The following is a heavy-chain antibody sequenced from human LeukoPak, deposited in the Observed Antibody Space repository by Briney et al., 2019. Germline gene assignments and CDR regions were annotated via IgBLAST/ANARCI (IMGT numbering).Heavy chain of an antibody. CDR1: GGSIISSDYH. V-gene: IGHV4-39*01. J-gene: IGHJ3*02. CDR2: ISYSGNT. Sequence: SETLSLTCTVSGGSIISSDYHWGWVRQPPGKGLEWIGTISYSGNTDYNPSLRSRVTISEDTSNNQFSLRLGSVTAADTAVYHCARHCCSGPAKRVFDIWGQGTMVTVSS. CDR3: ARHCCSGPAKRVFDI. D-gene: IGHD2-15*01.